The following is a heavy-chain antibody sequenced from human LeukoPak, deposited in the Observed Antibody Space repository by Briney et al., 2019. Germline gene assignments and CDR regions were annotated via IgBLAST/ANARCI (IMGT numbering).Heavy chain of an antibody. J-gene: IGHJ4*02. V-gene: IGHV4-4*07. Sequence: SETLSLTCAVSGGSISSYYWSWIRQPAGKGLEWIGRIYTSGGTNYNPSLKSRVTMSVDTSKNQFSLKLSSVTAADTAVYYCARQRFGYSYGYSQYYFDYWGQGTLVTVSS. D-gene: IGHD5-18*01. CDR1: GGSISSYY. CDR2: IYTSGGT. CDR3: ARQRFGYSYGYSQYYFDY.